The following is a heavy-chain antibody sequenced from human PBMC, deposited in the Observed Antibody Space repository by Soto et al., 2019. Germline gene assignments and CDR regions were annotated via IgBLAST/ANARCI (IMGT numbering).Heavy chain of an antibody. V-gene: IGHV3-21*01. CDR2: ISSSSSYI. D-gene: IGHD2-2*01. CDR1: GFTFSSYS. CDR3: ARDRTDGVIVVVPAAFGFDP. J-gene: IGHJ5*02. Sequence: GGSLRLSCAASGFTFSSYSMNWVRQAPGKGLEWVSSISSSSSYIYYADSVKGRFTISRDNAKNSLYLQMNSLRAEDTAVYYCARDRTDGVIVVVPAAFGFDPWGQGTLVTVSS.